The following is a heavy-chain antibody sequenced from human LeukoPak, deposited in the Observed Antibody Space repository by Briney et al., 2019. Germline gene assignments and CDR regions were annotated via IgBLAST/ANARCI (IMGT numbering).Heavy chain of an antibody. Sequence: ASVKVSCKASAYTFTGYYMHWVRQAPGQGLEWMGWINPNSGGTNYAQKSQGRVTMTRDTSISTAYMELSRLRSDDTAVYYCAREDQAGMDIVATLVYWGQGTLVTVSS. V-gene: IGHV1-2*02. CDR1: AYTFTGYY. CDR2: INPNSGGT. J-gene: IGHJ4*02. CDR3: AREDQAGMDIVATLVY. D-gene: IGHD5-12*01.